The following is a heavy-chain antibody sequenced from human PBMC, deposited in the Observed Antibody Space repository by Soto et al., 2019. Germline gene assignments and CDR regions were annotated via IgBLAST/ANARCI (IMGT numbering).Heavy chain of an antibody. CDR3: ARRYYMDV. CDR2: INHSGST. J-gene: IGHJ6*03. CDR1: GGSFSGYY. V-gene: IGHV4-34*01. Sequence: SETLSLTCAVYGGSFSGYYWSWIRQPPGKGLEWIGEINHSGSTNYNPSLKSRVTISVDTSKNQFSLKLSSVTAADTAVYYCARRYYMDVWGKGTTVTVSS.